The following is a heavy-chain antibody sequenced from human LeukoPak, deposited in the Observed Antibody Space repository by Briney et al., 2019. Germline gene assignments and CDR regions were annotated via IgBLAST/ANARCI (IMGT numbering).Heavy chain of an antibody. CDR2: IKQDGSEK. V-gene: IGHV3-7*01. CDR1: GFTFSSYG. D-gene: IGHD2-15*01. Sequence: GGSLRLSCAASGFTFSSYGMHWVRQAPGKGLEWVANIKQDGSEKYYMDSLKGRFTVSRDNAKNALYLQINSLRVGDTAVYYCARVGAARYYYYYMDVWGKGTTVTVSS. J-gene: IGHJ6*03. CDR3: ARVGAARYYYYYMDV.